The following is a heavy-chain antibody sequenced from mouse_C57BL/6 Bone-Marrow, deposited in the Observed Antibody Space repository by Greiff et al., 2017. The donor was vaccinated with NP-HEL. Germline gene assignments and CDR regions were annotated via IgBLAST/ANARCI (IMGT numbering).Heavy chain of an antibody. V-gene: IGHV5-4*01. CDR2: ISDGGSYT. CDR1: GFTFSSYA. D-gene: IGHD2-1*01. J-gene: IGHJ4*01. CDR3: AREGLLWSLYYDAMDY. Sequence: EVMLVESGGGLVKPGGSLKLSCAASGFTFSSYAMSWVRQTPEKRLEWVATISDGGSYTYYPDNVKGRFTISRDNAKNNLYLQMSHLKSEDTAMYYCAREGLLWSLYYDAMDYWGQGTSVTVSS.